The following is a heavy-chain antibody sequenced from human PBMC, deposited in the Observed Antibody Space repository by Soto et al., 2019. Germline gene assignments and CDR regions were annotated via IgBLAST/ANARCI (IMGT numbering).Heavy chain of an antibody. Sequence: EVQLLDSGGGLVQPGGSLRLSCAASGFTFSNYAMTWVRQGPGKGLEWVSGISGSGGRSYYADSVKGRFTISRDNSKSTLYLQRNGLRAEDTAVYYCAKAYFVWSSEQPYYFDFWGQGTLVTVSS. CDR1: GFTFSNYA. D-gene: IGHD3-16*01. J-gene: IGHJ4*02. CDR2: ISGSGGRS. V-gene: IGHV3-23*01. CDR3: AKAYFVWSSEQPYYFDF.